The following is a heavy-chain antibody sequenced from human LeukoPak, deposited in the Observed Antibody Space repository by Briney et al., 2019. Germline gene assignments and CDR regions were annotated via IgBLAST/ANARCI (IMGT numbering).Heavy chain of an antibody. V-gene: IGHV3-48*03. CDR1: GFTFSSYE. CDR2: ISSSGSTI. J-gene: IGHJ3*02. Sequence: GGSLRLSCAASGFTFSSYEMNWVRQAPGKGLEWVSYISSSGSTIYYADSVKGRFTISRDNAKNSLYLQMNSLRAGDTAVYYCARVGRNDAFDIWGQGTMDTVSS. D-gene: IGHD3/OR15-3a*01. CDR3: ARVGRNDAFDI.